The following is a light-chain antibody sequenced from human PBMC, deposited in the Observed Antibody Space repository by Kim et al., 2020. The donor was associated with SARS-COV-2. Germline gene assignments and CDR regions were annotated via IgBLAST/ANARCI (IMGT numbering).Light chain of an antibody. J-gene: IGLJ2*01. CDR1: SSDVGGYNY. V-gene: IGLV2-14*03. CDR2: DVS. Sequence: HSHTLSCTGTSSDVGGYNYVSWYQQHPGKAPKLMIYDVSNRPSGVSNRFSGSKSGNTASLTISGLQAEDEADYYCSSYTSSSTLVVFGGGTQLTVL. CDR3: SSYTSSSTLVV.